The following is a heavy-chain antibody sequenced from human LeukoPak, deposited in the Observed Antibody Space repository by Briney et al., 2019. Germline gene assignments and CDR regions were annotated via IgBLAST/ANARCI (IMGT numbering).Heavy chain of an antibody. CDR2: LNPSSGST. J-gene: IGHJ4*02. Sequence: ASVKVSCKASLYTFTSYYMNWVRQAPGQGLEWMGILNPSSGSTTYAQKFQGRVTMTRDTSTSTVYMEVSGLRSEDTAMYYCARFGGYCSSTSCYATGYYFDYWGQGTLVTVSS. CDR1: LYTFTSYY. CDR3: ARFGGYCSSTSCYATGYYFDY. D-gene: IGHD2-2*01. V-gene: IGHV1-46*01.